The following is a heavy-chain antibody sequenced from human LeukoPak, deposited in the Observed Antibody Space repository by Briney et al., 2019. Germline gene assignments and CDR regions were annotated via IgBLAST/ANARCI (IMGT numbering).Heavy chain of an antibody. D-gene: IGHD2-15*01. CDR2: INSDGSST. J-gene: IGHJ4*02. CDR3: ARDNVHSEIDY. CDR1: GFTFSSYW. V-gene: IGHV3-74*01. Sequence: GGSLRLSCAASGFTFSSYWMHWVRQAPGKGLVWVSRINSDGSSTNYADSVKGRFTISRDNAKNTLYLQMNSLRAEDTAVYYCARDNVHSEIDYWGQGTLVTVSS.